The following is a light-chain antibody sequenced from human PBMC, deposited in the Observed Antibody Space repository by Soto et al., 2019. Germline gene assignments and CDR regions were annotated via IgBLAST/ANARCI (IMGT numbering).Light chain of an antibody. V-gene: IGKV3D-20*02. CDR2: GAS. Sequence: DIVLTQSPGTLALCAGEKATLSCRASQSVSSSYLAWYQQKPGQAPRLLIYGASSGATGIPDRFSGSGSGTDFTLTISSLEPEDFAVYYCQQRSKWPLTFGGGTKVDIK. CDR3: QQRSKWPLT. J-gene: IGKJ4*01. CDR1: QSVSSSY.